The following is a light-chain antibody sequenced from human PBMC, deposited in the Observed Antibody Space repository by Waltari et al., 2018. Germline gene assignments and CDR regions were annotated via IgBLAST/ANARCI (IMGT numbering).Light chain of an antibody. J-gene: IGKJ1*01. CDR2: WAS. CDR3: QQYYNSPST. CDR1: QSVFSRANFKNY. Sequence: DFVMTQSPDSLAVSLGERAFINCKSSQSVFSRANFKNYLAWYQQRPGQPPNLLIYWASTRASGVPDRFVGSQSGSDFTLTINNLQPEDAGIYYCQQYYNSPSTFGQGTSLEIK. V-gene: IGKV4-1*01.